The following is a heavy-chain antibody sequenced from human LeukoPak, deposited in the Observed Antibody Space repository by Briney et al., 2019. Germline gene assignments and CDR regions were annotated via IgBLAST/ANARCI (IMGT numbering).Heavy chain of an antibody. CDR3: ARLSDY. J-gene: IGHJ4*02. CDR2: INYSGST. V-gene: IGHV4-39*01. Sequence: PSETLSLTCTVSGGSISSSHYYWGWIRQPPGKGLEWIGSINYSGSTYYNPSLESRVTISVDTSKNQFSLRLNSVTAADTAVYYCARLSDYWGQGTQVTVSS. CDR1: GGSISSSHYY.